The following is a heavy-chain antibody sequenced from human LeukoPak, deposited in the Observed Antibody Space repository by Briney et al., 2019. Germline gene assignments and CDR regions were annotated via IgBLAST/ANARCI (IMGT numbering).Heavy chain of an antibody. D-gene: IGHD5-12*01. CDR1: GGSISSGSYY. J-gene: IGHJ4*02. Sequence: SETLSLTCTVSGGSISSGSYYWSWIRQPAGKGLEWIGRIYTSGSTNYNPSLKSRVTISVDTSKNQFSLELRSVTAADTAVYYCARGESPLGGYDDFDYWGQGTLVTVSS. CDR3: ARGESPLGGYDDFDY. CDR2: IYTSGST. V-gene: IGHV4-61*02.